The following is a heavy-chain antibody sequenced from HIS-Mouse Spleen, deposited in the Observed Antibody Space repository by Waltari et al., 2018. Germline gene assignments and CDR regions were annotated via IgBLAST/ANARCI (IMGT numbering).Heavy chain of an antibody. CDR1: GCSISCSRYY. V-gene: IGHV4-39*07. J-gene: IGHJ2*01. CDR3: AREIPYSSSWYDWYFDL. D-gene: IGHD6-13*01. Sequence: QLQLQESGPGLVKPSETLSLTCPVSGCSISCSRYYWGWIRQPPGKGLEWIGSIYYSGSTYYNPSLKSRVTISVDTSKNQFSLKLSSVTAADTAVYYCAREIPYSSSWYDWYFDLWGRGTLVTVSS. CDR2: IYYSGST.